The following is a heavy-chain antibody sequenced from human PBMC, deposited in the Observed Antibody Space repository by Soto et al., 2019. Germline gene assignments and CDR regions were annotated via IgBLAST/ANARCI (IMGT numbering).Heavy chain of an antibody. CDR1: GDSVSRNSVA. CDR3: AREFRNAFDF. J-gene: IGHJ3*01. V-gene: IGHV6-1*01. Sequence: SQTLSRTCAISGDSVSRNSVAWNWIRQSPSRGLEWLGRTYYTSTWYNDYAVSVKSRITIKPDTSKNQVSLQLNSVTPEDTAVYYCAREFRNAFDFWGQGTMVTVSS. CDR2: TYYTSTWYN.